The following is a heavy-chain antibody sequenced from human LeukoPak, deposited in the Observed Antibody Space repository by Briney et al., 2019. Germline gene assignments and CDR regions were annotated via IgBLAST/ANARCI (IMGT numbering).Heavy chain of an antibody. CDR1: GFTFSSYA. CDR2: ISGSGGST. J-gene: IGHJ4*02. Sequence: PGGSLRLSCAASGFTFSSYAMSWVRQAPGKGLEWVSAISGSGGSTYYADSAKGRFTISRDNSKNTLYLQMNSLRAEDTAVYYCAKDYYDSSGYSSYWGQGTLVTVSS. D-gene: IGHD3-22*01. V-gene: IGHV3-23*01. CDR3: AKDYYDSSGYSSY.